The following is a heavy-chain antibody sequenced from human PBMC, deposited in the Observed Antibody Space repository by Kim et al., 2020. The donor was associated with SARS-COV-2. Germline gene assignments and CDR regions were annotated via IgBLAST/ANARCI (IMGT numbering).Heavy chain of an antibody. Sequence: GGSLRLSCAASGFTFSSYSMNWVRQAPGKGLEWVSSISSSSSCIYYADSVKGRFTISRDNAKNSLYLQMNSLRAEDTAVYYCARVGSSGCDFDYWGQGTLVTVSS. V-gene: IGHV3-21*01. CDR2: ISSSSSCI. J-gene: IGHJ4*02. CDR1: GFTFSSYS. D-gene: IGHD6-19*01. CDR3: ARVGSSGCDFDY.